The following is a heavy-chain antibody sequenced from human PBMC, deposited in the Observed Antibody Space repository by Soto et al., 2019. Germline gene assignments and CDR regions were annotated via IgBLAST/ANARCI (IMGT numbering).Heavy chain of an antibody. CDR1: GGTFSSYA. D-gene: IGHD3-22*01. CDR3: ARDRHYYDSSGYSTGDAFDI. V-gene: IGHV1-69*13. Sequence: SVKVSCKASGGTFSSYAISLVRQAPGQGLEWMGGIIPIFGTANYAQKFQGRVTITADESTSTAYMELSGLRSEDTAVYYCARDRHYYDSSGYSTGDAFDIWGQGTMVTVSS. J-gene: IGHJ3*02. CDR2: IIPIFGTA.